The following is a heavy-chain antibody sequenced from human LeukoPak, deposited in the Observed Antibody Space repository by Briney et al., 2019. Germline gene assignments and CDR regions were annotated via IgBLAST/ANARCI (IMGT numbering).Heavy chain of an antibody. Sequence: PGGSLRLSCAASGFTFSNYEMDWVRLAPGKRLEWISYISGSGNTMYYADSVKGRFTISRDNAKDSLSLQLNSLRVEDTAVYYCARDAGIDGTDFDYWGQGALVTVSS. D-gene: IGHD5-24*01. V-gene: IGHV3-48*03. CDR2: ISGSGNTM. J-gene: IGHJ4*02. CDR3: ARDAGIDGTDFDY. CDR1: GFTFSNYE.